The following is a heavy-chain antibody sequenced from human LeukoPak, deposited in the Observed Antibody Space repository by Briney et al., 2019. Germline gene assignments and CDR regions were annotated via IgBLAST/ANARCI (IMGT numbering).Heavy chain of an antibody. CDR2: ISGAGDLA. CDR3: ARCTSGCYRGRFDS. D-gene: IGHD3-9*01. J-gene: IGHJ5*01. Sequence: GGSLRLSCAASGFTFSGHSMSWLRQAPGKGLQWVSVISGAGDLADYADSVKGRFTISRDNSRGTLYLQMNSLRAEDSALYYCARCTSGCYRGRFDSWGQGTLVTVSS. CDR1: GFTFSGHS. V-gene: IGHV3-23*01.